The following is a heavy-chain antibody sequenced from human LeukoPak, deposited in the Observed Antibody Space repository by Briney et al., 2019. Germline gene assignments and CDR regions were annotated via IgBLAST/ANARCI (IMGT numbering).Heavy chain of an antibody. Sequence: PGGSLRLSCAASGFTFSSYSMNWVRQAPGKGLEWVSYISSSSSYIYYADSVKGRFTISRDNAKNSLYLQMNSLRAEDTAVYYCARDSSCSSTSCYEDYYYYMDVWGKGTTVTVSS. CDR3: ARDSSCSSTSCYEDYYYYMDV. CDR1: GFTFSSYS. CDR2: ISSSSSYI. D-gene: IGHD2-2*01. J-gene: IGHJ6*03. V-gene: IGHV3-21*05.